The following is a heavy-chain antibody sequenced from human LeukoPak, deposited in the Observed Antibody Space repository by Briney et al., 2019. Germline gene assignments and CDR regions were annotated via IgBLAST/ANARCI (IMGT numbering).Heavy chain of an antibody. D-gene: IGHD3-3*01. CDR3: ARGSTIFGVVILDY. V-gene: IGHV1-69*05. CDR1: GGTFSSYA. CDR2: IIPIFGTA. Sequence: GASVKVSCKASGGTFSSYAISWVRQAPGQGLEWMGRIIPIFGTANYAQKFQGRVTITTDESTSTAYMELSSLRSEDTAVYYCARGSTIFGVVILDYWGQGTLVTVSS. J-gene: IGHJ4*02.